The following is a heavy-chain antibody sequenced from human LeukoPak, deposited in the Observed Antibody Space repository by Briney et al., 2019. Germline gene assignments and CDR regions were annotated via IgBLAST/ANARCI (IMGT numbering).Heavy chain of an antibody. D-gene: IGHD3-3*01. V-gene: IGHV1-69*01. J-gene: IGHJ6*03. CDR2: VIPIYGTA. CDR1: GGTFSSYA. Sequence: SVKVSCKASGGTFSSYAISWVRQAPGHGLEWMGGVIPIYGTANYAQKFQGRVTITADESTSTAYMELSILRSEDTAVYYCARSLAIFGVVIKTYYMDVWGKGTTVTVSS. CDR3: ARSLAIFGVVIKTYYMDV.